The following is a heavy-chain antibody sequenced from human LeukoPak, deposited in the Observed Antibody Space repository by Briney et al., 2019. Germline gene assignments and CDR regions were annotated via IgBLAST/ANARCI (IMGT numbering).Heavy chain of an antibody. V-gene: IGHV3-30*03. Sequence: PGGSLRLSCAASGFSFNNYGMHWVRQAPGKGLEWVAIISYDGSIKNYADSVKGRFTFSRDNSKNTLYLQMNSLRIDDTAVYYCARVSASYPPDQWGQGTLVTVSS. D-gene: IGHD1-26*01. CDR2: ISYDGSIK. J-gene: IGHJ5*02. CDR3: ARVSASYPPDQ. CDR1: GFSFNNYG.